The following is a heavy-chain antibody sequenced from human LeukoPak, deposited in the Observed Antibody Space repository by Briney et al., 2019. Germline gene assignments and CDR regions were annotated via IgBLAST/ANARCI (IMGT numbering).Heavy chain of an antibody. Sequence: GGSLRLSCVASGVTLSNYAMSWARQAPGKGLEWVSAISGSGDSTYNADSVKGRFTISRDNSKNTLYLQMNSLRAEDTAVYYCAVWKGRAGAEAWLVVGGYFDYWGQGTLVTVSS. D-gene: IGHD6-19*01. CDR2: ISGSGDST. V-gene: IGHV3-23*01. CDR1: GVTLSNYA. J-gene: IGHJ4*02. CDR3: AVWKGRAGAEAWLVVGGYFDY.